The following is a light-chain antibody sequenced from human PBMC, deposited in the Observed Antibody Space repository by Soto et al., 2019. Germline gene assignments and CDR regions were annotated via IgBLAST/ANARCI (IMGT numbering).Light chain of an antibody. CDR1: QSVSSSY. J-gene: IGKJ1*01. CDR3: QQYGSSSWT. CDR2: GTS. V-gene: IGKV3-20*01. Sequence: EIVLTQSPGILSLSPGERATLSCRARQSVSSSYLAWYQQKPGQAPRLLIYGTSSRATAIPDRFSGSGSGTDFTLTISRLEPEDFAVYYCQQYGSSSWTFGQGTKVDIK.